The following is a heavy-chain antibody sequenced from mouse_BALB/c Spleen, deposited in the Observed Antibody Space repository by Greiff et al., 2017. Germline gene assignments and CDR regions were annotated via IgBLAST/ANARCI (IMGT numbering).Heavy chain of an antibody. CDR2: INPYNDGT. V-gene: IGHV1-14*01. CDR3: ARRVYDGYYDY. CDR1: GYTFTSYV. Sequence: EVQRVESGPELVKPGASVEMSCKASGYTFTSYVMHWVKQKPGQGLEWIGYINPYNDGTKYNEKFKGKATLTSDKSSSTAYMELSSLTSEDSAVYYCARRVYDGYYDYWGQGTTLTVSS. J-gene: IGHJ2*01. D-gene: IGHD2-3*01.